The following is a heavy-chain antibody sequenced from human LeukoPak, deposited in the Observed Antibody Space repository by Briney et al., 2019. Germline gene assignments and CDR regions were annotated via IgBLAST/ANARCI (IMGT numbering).Heavy chain of an antibody. CDR3: ARDYYGSIDY. J-gene: IGHJ4*02. V-gene: IGHV3-74*01. CDR1: GFTFGNYW. D-gene: IGHD3-10*01. Sequence: GGSLRLSCAASGFTFGNYWMHWVRQAPGKGPVCISRINNDGSTVYADPVTGRFTISRDNARNTLYLQMDNLRAEDTAVYYCARDYYGSIDYWGQGTLVTVSS. CDR2: INNDGST.